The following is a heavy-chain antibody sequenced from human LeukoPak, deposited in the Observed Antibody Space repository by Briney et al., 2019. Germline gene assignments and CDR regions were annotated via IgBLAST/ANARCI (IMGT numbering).Heavy chain of an antibody. V-gene: IGHV4-59*12. J-gene: IGHJ4*02. CDR2: IYYSGST. CDR3: ARDNRGSYVDY. Sequence: PSETLSLTCTVSGVSISPYYWSWVRQPPGKGLEWIGYIYYSGSTNYNPSLKSRVTISVDTSKNQFSLRLSSVTAADTAVYYCARDNRGSYVDYWGQGTLVTVSS. CDR1: GVSISPYY. D-gene: IGHD1-26*01.